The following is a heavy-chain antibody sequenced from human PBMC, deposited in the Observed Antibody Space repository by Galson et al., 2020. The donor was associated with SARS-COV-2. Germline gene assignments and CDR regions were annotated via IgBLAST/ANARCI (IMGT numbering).Heavy chain of an antibody. CDR1: GGSFSGYY. CDR2: IYHSGST. D-gene: IGHD6-13*01. V-gene: IGHV4-34*01. Sequence: SETLSLTCAVYGGSFSGYYWSWVRQPPGKGLEWIGEIYHSGSTNYNPSLKSRITISVDKSKNQFSLKLSSVTAADTAVYYCARGGVTAAGTGRYYFDYWGQGTLVTVSS. CDR3: ARGGVTAAGTGRYYFDY. J-gene: IGHJ4*02.